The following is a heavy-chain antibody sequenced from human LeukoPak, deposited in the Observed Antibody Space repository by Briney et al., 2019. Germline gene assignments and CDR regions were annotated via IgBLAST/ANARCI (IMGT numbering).Heavy chain of an antibody. Sequence: PGGTLRLSCAASGFTFSSYWMSWVRQAPGKGLEWVANIKQDGSEKYYVDSVKGRFTISRDNAKNSLYLQMNSLRAEDTAVYYCARVSYCSGGSCYWGPNDAFDIWGQGTMVTVSS. D-gene: IGHD2-15*01. CDR3: ARVSYCSGGSCYWGPNDAFDI. V-gene: IGHV3-7*01. CDR2: IKQDGSEK. CDR1: GFTFSSYW. J-gene: IGHJ3*02.